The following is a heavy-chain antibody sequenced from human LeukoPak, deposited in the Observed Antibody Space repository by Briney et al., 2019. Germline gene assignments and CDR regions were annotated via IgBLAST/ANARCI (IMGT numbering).Heavy chain of an antibody. CDR3: ATYSSLNRREFQY. Sequence: GGPLRLPCKGSGFTFSNYWMGWVRRAPGRGLQWVANIKTDGSEKYYVDSVKGRFTISRDNAKNSLYLQMNSLRAEDTAVYYCATYSSLNRREFQYWGQGTLLTVSS. CDR1: GFTFSNYW. CDR2: IKTDGSEK. V-gene: IGHV3-7*01. J-gene: IGHJ1*01. D-gene: IGHD3-22*01.